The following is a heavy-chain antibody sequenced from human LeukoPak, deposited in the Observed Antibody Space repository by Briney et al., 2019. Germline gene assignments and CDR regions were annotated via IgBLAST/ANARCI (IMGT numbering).Heavy chain of an antibody. V-gene: IGHV3-7*03. J-gene: IGHJ6*02. CDR1: GFTFSRYW. D-gene: IGHD3-16*01. CDR2: IKQDRGEI. Sequence: PGGSLRLSCAASGFTFSRYWMSWVRQVPRKGLEWVANIKQDRGEIYYVDSVKGRFTISRDNAKNSLYLQMSNLRAEDTAVYFCARGGGLDVWGQGATVTVSS. CDR3: ARGGGLDV.